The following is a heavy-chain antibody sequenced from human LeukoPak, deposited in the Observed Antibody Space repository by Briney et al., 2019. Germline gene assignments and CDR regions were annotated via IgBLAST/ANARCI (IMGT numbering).Heavy chain of an antibody. J-gene: IGHJ4*02. D-gene: IGHD3-22*01. CDR1: GYTFTSYA. CDR2: ISSGGGKT. CDR3: ARDRYRSGYYPDY. V-gene: IGHV3-30*04. Sequence: GGSLKLSCEASGYTFTSYAMHWVRQAPGQRLEWMAFISSGGGKTNYSHPFKGRFTITRDTSTNTLYLQKNSLRAEDTAVHYCARDRYRSGYYPDYWGEGTLVTVSS.